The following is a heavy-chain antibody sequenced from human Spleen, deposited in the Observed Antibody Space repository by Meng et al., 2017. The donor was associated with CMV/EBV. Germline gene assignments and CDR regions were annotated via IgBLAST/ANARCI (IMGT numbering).Heavy chain of an antibody. CDR3: TRGGQLLHDY. D-gene: IGHD2-15*01. CDR1: GFTLSDHY. V-gene: IGHV3-72*01. J-gene: IGHJ4*02. CDR2: TRDKANGYTT. Sequence: GESLKISCAVSGFTLSDHYVDWVRQAPGKGLEWVGRTRDKANGYTTEYAASVKGRFTISRDDSKNSLYLQMNSLQTEDTAVYYCTRGGQLLHDYWGQGTLVTVSS.